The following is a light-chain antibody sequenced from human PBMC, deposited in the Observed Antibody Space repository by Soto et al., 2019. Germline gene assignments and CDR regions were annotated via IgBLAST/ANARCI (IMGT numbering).Light chain of an antibody. CDR3: AAWDDTLSAQV. CDR1: MYNIGSNT. Sequence: QSVLTQPPSASGTPGQRVTISCSGGMYNIGSNTVDWYQHLPGTAPKLLMYGNNQRPSGVPDRFSGSKSGTSASLAISGLRSDDEADYDCAAWDDTLSAQVFGSGTKATVL. CDR2: GNN. J-gene: IGLJ1*01. V-gene: IGLV1-44*01.